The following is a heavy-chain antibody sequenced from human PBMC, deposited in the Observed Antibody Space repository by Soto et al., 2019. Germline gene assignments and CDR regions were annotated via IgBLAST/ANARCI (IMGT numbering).Heavy chain of an antibody. CDR2: ISGSDGKT. Sequence: GGSLRLSCAASGFSFISYAMSWVRQAPGKGLEWVSTISGSDGKTFYADSVKGRFSISRDTSKNMLYLQMNNLSGDDTAVYYCVRWSYLDYWGQGTRVTVSS. D-gene: IGHD3-3*01. CDR1: GFSFISYA. J-gene: IGHJ4*02. CDR3: VRWSYLDY. V-gene: IGHV3-23*01.